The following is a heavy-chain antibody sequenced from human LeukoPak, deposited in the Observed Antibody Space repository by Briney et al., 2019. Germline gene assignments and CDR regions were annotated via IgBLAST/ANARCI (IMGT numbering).Heavy chain of an antibody. CDR3: ARDSPGYDS. V-gene: IGHV3-7*04. J-gene: IGHJ4*02. CDR1: GFTFSTYW. Sequence: GGSLRLSCAASGFTFSTYWMTWVRQAPGKGPEWVANIKEDGSGTYYVDSVKGRFTISRDNAKKSLYLQMNSLRAEDTAVYYCARDSPGYDSWGQGTLVTVSS. CDR2: IKEDGSGT. D-gene: IGHD6-13*01.